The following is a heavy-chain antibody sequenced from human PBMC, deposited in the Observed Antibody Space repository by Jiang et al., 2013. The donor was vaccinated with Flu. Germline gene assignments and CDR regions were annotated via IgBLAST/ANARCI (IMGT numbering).Heavy chain of an antibody. CDR1: GGSFSSSS. D-gene: IGHD5-12*01. CDR2: TIPVINLK. V-gene: IGHV1-69*02. CDR3: ALGRPSAGSPS. J-gene: IGHJ5*02. Sequence: QSGSELKKPGASVKVSCKASGGSFSSSSISWVRQAPGQGLEWIGRTIPVINLKNYAPRFQGRVTITADTSTRTAYMELTSLTYDDTAVYYCALGRPSAGSPSWGQGALVTVSS.